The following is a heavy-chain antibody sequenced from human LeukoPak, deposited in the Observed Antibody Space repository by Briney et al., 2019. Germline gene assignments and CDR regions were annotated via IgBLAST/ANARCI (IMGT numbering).Heavy chain of an antibody. CDR3: ARAPLYGDSPDY. Sequence: ASVTVSCKASGYTLTSYGISWVRQAPGQGLEWMGWISAYNGNTNYAQKLQGRVTMTTDTSTSTAYMELRSLRSDDTAVYYCARAPLYGDSPDYWGQGTLVTVSS. CDR2: ISAYNGNT. CDR1: GYTLTSYG. J-gene: IGHJ4*02. V-gene: IGHV1-18*01. D-gene: IGHD4-17*01.